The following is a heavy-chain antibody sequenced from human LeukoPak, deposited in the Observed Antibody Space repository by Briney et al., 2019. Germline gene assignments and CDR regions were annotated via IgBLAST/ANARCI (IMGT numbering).Heavy chain of an antibody. J-gene: IGHJ4*02. Sequence: PSETLSLTCTVSGGSISSYYWSWIRQPPGKGLEWIGYIYTSGSTNYNPSLKSRVTISVDTSKNQFSLKLSSVTAADTAVYYCARGALWFGEYWGQGTLVTVSS. D-gene: IGHD3-10*01. V-gene: IGHV4-4*09. CDR1: GGSISSYY. CDR2: IYTSGST. CDR3: ARGALWFGEY.